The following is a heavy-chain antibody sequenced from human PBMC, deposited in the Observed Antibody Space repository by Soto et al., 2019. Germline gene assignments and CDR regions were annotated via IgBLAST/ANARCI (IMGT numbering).Heavy chain of an antibody. Sequence: PGGSLRLSCAASGFTFSSYSMNWVRQAPGKGLEWVSYISSSSSTIYYADSVKGRFTISRDNAKNSLYLQMNSLRAEDTAVYYCARHHDYEFDYWGQGTLVTVSS. CDR2: ISSSSSTI. V-gene: IGHV3-48*01. CDR3: ARHHDYEFDY. J-gene: IGHJ4*02. D-gene: IGHD4-17*01. CDR1: GFTFSSYS.